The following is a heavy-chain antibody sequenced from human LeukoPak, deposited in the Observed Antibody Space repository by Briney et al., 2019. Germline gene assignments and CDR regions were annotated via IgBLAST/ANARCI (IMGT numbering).Heavy chain of an antibody. Sequence: PSETLSLTCAVNGGSFSGYYWSWIRQPPGKGLGWIGEINHSGSTNYDPSLKSRVTISVDTSKNQFSLKLSSVTAADTAVYYCARQDSGSYSPFDYWGQGTLVTVSS. D-gene: IGHD1-26*01. CDR2: INHSGST. V-gene: IGHV4-34*01. J-gene: IGHJ4*02. CDR3: ARQDSGSYSPFDY. CDR1: GGSFSGYY.